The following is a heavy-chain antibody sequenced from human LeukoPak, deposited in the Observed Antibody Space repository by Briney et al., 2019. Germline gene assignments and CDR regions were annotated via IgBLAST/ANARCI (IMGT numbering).Heavy chain of an antibody. CDR1: GFTFSSYE. Sequence: GGSLRLSCAASGFTFSSYEMNWVRQAPGKGLQWVSYISGSGSTIYYADSVEGRFTISRDNAKNSLYLQMNSLRAEDTAGYYCAREGAGSMVRGLDDAFDIWGQGTMVTVSS. V-gene: IGHV3-48*03. J-gene: IGHJ3*02. CDR3: AREGAGSMVRGLDDAFDI. D-gene: IGHD3-10*01. CDR2: ISGSGSTI.